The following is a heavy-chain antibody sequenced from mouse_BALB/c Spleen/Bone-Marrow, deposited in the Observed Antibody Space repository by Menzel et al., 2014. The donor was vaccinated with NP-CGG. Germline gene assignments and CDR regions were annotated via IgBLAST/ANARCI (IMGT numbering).Heavy chain of an antibody. CDR2: IYPGDGDT. CDR3: AREGYYYGYAMDY. Sequence: QVQLHQSGAEPARPGASVKLSCKASGYTFTSYWIQWVKHRPGKGLEWIGAIYPGDGDTRYTQKFKGKATLTADEYSSTAYMQLRSLASEDSAVYYCAREGYYYGYAMDYWGQGTSVTVSS. D-gene: IGHD1-1*01. CDR1: GYTFTSYW. J-gene: IGHJ4*01. V-gene: IGHV1-87*01.